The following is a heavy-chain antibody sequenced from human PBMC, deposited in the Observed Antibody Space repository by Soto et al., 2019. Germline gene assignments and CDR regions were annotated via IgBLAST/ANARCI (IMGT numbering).Heavy chain of an antibody. CDR3: FNDVHAPVWF. CDR1: GFTVSHQT. J-gene: IGHJ4*02. D-gene: IGHD2-21*01. V-gene: IGHV3-64D*06. CDR2: ICLTGGGE. Sequence: GGSLRLSCSASGFTVSHQTMYWVRQAPGKGLEYVSAICLTGGGEYYADSVKGRFTISRDNSKSKLFLEMNSLRPDDTASYYCFNDVHAPVWFWGEGTMVAVSS.